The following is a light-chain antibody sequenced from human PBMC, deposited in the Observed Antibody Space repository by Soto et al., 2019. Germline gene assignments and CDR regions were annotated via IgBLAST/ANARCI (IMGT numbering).Light chain of an antibody. Sequence: EIVLTQSPDTLSLSPGERASLSCRASQSVSSSYLAWYQQKPGQAPRLLIYGASSRATGIPDRFSGSGSGTEFTLTISRLELEDFAVYYCQQYAGSPPRTFGQGTKVEIK. CDR3: QQYAGSPPRT. J-gene: IGKJ1*01. V-gene: IGKV3-20*01. CDR2: GAS. CDR1: QSVSSSY.